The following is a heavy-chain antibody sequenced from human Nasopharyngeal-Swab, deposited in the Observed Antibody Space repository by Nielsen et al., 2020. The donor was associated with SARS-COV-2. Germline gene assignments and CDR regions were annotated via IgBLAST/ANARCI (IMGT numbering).Heavy chain of an antibody. V-gene: IGHV1-18*01. J-gene: IGHJ6*02. CDR2: ISGYNGNT. Sequence: ASVKVSCKASGYTFSSYGISWVRQAPGQGLEWMGWISGYNGNTNYAQKIQGRVTMTTDKSTSTAYMEVRSLRTDDTAVYYCARDMPPADFRTGNYYRYYGLDVWGQGTTVTVSS. CDR1: GYTFSSYG. D-gene: IGHD3/OR15-3a*01. CDR3: ARDMPPADFRTGNYYRYYGLDV.